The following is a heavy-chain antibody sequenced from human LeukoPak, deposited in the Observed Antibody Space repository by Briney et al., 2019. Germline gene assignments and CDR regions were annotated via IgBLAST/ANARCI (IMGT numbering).Heavy chain of an antibody. CDR3: VKEPSCSWGLRFFEN. J-gene: IGHJ4*02. CDR1: GFIFSLFG. CDR2: ISDDGTEM. D-gene: IGHD2-15*01. Sequence: PGGSLSFSCGASGFIFSLFGRNWVRQAPGKGLEWVAVISDDGTEMYYADSVKGRFTISRDNSMNTVYLQMDSVRTEDTAVYHCVKEPSCSWGLRFFENWGQGTLVTVSS. V-gene: IGHV3-30*18.